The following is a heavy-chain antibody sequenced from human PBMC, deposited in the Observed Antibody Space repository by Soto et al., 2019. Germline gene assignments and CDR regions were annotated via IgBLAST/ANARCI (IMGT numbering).Heavy chain of an antibody. CDR1: GGSISRYY. CDR2: IYYSGST. D-gene: IGHD6-19*01. J-gene: IGHJ4*02. V-gene: IGHV4-59*01. CDR3: ARGDPGSGFYYFDY. Sequence: SETLSLTRPVSGGSISRYYWSWIRKPPGKGLEWIGYIYYSGSTNYNPSLKSRVTISVDTSKNQFSLKLSSVTAADTAVYYCARGDPGSGFYYFDYWGQGTLVTVSS.